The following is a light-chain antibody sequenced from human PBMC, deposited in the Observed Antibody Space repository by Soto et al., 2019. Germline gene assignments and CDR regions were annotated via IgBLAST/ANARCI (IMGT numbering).Light chain of an antibody. CDR2: GAS. CDR1: QSVSSN. CDR3: QQHNHWPLT. V-gene: IGKV3-15*01. J-gene: IGKJ4*01. Sequence: EIVMTQSPATLSVSPGERATLSCRASQSVSSNLAWYQQKPGQAPRLLVYGASTRATGIPARFSGSGSGTQFTLTISSLQSEDVAVYYCQQHNHWPLTFGGGTKVEIK.